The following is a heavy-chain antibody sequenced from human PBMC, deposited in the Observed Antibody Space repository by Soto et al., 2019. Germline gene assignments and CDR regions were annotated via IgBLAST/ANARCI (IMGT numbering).Heavy chain of an antibody. D-gene: IGHD5-18*01. V-gene: IGHV1-69*13. CDR1: GGTFSSYA. CDR3: ACSGYSYAYRTGNYYYYGMDV. J-gene: IGHJ6*02. CDR2: IIPIFGTA. Sequence: ASVKVSCKASGGTFSSYAISWVRQAPGQGLEWMGGIIPIFGTANYAQKFQGRVTITADESTSTAYMELSSLRSEDTAVYYCACSGYSYAYRTGNYYYYGMDVWGQGTTVTVSS.